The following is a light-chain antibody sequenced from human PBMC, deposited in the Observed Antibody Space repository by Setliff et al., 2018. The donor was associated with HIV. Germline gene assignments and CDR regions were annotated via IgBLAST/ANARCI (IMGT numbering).Light chain of an antibody. CDR1: QSVGSN. CDR2: AAS. V-gene: IGKV3-15*01. CDR3: QQYSSWPAT. Sequence: EIVVTQSPATLSVSPGDGAPLSCRASQSVGSNFAWYQQKPGQPPRLLIYAASTRATGVAAKFSGRGSGTEFTLTISSMQSEDLAVYYCQQYSSWPATFGQGTKVDSK. J-gene: IGKJ1*01.